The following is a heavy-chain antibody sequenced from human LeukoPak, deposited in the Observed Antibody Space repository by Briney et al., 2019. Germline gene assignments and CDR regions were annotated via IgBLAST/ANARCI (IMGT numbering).Heavy chain of an antibody. Sequence: SETLSLTCTVSSGSISTSNYYWGWVRQPPGKGLEWIGSIYYSGSTYYNPSLKSRVTISVDTSKNQFSLKLSSVTAADTAVYYCARHSMGSGWYGYWGQGTLVTVSS. D-gene: IGHD6-19*01. CDR3: ARHSMGSGWYGY. CDR2: IYYSGST. J-gene: IGHJ4*02. CDR1: SGSISTSNYY. V-gene: IGHV4-39*01.